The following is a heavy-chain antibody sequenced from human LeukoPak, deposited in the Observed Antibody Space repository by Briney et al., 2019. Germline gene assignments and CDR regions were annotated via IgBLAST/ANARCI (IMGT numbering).Heavy chain of an antibody. Sequence: GGSLRLSCAVSGFTFSDFYMTWIRQAPGKGLEWISYITSAGSTYYAGSVKGRFTISRDNAKTSLFLQMNNLGAEDTAVYYCARDRGPHRSSPNSGAFDTWGQGTMVTVSS. V-gene: IGHV3-11*04. CDR1: GFTFSDFY. D-gene: IGHD6-6*01. CDR2: ITSAGST. CDR3: ARDRGPHRSSPNSGAFDT. J-gene: IGHJ3*02.